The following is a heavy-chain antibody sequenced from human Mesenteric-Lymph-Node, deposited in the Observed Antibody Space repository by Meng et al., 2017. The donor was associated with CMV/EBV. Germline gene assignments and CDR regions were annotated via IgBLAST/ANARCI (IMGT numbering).Heavy chain of an antibody. CDR1: GFTFSSYA. Sequence: LSLTCAASGFTFSSYAMHWVRQAPGKGLEWVAVISYDGSNKYYADSVKGRFTISRDNSKNMLYLQMNSLRAEDTAVYYCAREGGRYCSSTSCLVDYWGQGTLVTVSS. CDR3: AREGGRYCSSTSCLVDY. V-gene: IGHV3-30*04. J-gene: IGHJ4*02. D-gene: IGHD2-2*01. CDR2: ISYDGSNK.